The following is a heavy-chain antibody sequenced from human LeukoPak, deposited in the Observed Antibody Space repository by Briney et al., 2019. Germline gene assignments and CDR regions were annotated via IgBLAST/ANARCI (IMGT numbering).Heavy chain of an antibody. V-gene: IGHV4-4*07. D-gene: IGHD2-2*01. CDR1: GRSISSYY. J-gene: IGHJ4*02. CDR2: IYTRGST. CDR3: ARGGEYCSSTSCYYDS. Sequence: SETLSLTCTVSGRSISSYYWSWIRQPAGKGLEWIGRIYTRGSTNYHPSLKSRVTMSVDTSKNQFSLKLSAVTAADTAVYYCARGGEYCSSTSCYYDSWGQGTLVTVSS.